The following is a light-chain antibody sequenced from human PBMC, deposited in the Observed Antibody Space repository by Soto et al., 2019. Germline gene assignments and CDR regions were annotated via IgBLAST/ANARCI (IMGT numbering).Light chain of an antibody. Sequence: QLVLTQSPSASASLGASVKLTCTLSSEHSDYAIAWHQQQPPKGPRFLMKVGSDGSHIKGDGIPDRFSGSRSGTERYLTISSLQSEDEADYYCQTWGADIHVVFGGGTKLTVL. CDR1: SEHSDYA. V-gene: IGLV4-69*01. CDR2: VGSDGSH. J-gene: IGLJ2*01. CDR3: QTWGADIHVV.